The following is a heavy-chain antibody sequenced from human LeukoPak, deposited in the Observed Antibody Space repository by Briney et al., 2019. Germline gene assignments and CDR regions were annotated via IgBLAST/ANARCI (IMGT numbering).Heavy chain of an antibody. CDR2: IKPNSGGT. Sequence: GASVKVSCKASGYTFTGYYMHWVRQAPGQGLEWMGWIKPNSGGTRSAQKFQGRVTMTRDTSISTAYMELSRLRSDDTAVYYCARARVPNDFWSGYWHRDAFDIWGQGTMVTVSS. CDR3: ARARVPNDFWSGYWHRDAFDI. D-gene: IGHD3-3*01. J-gene: IGHJ3*02. V-gene: IGHV1-2*02. CDR1: GYTFTGYY.